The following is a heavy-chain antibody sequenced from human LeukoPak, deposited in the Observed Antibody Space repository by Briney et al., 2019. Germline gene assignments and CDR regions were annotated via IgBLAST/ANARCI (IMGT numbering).Heavy chain of an antibody. CDR1: GFTCNNHW. CDR2: IKQDGSEK. CDR3: ARNYDLGTYPIDY. Sequence: GGSLRLSCATSGFTCNNHWMSWVRQTPGKGLESVAYIKQDGSEKYYVDSVKGRFTISRDNAENSLYLQMDSLRAEDTAVYYCARNYDLGTYPIDYWGQGTLVTVSS. V-gene: IGHV3-7*01. D-gene: IGHD3-10*01. J-gene: IGHJ4*02.